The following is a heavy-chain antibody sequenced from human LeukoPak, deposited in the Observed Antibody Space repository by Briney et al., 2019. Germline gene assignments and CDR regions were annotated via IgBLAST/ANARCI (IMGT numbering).Heavy chain of an antibody. Sequence: GGSLRLSCAASGFTSSSYAISWVRQAPGKGLDWVSSINGGGGSTYYADSVKGRFTISRDNSKNTLYLQMNSLRAEDTAVYYCARDNSVGDVAWWFDPWGQGTLVTVSS. V-gene: IGHV3-23*01. CDR2: INGGGGST. CDR1: GFTSSSYA. D-gene: IGHD1-26*01. CDR3: ARDNSVGDVAWWFDP. J-gene: IGHJ5*02.